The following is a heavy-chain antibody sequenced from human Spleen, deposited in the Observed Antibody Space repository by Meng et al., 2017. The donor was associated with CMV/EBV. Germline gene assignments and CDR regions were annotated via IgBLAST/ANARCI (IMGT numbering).Heavy chain of an antibody. CDR1: GGTFSSYT. CDR3: ARAHCSGGSCYYVTPFDP. J-gene: IGHJ5*02. V-gene: IGHV1-69*02. CDR2: IIPILGIA. D-gene: IGHD2-15*01. Sequence: SVQVSCKASGGTFSSYTISWVRQAPGQGLEWMGRIIPILGIANYAQKFQGRVTITADKSTSTAYMEPSSLRSEDTAVYYCARAHCSGGSCYYVTPFDPWGQGTLVTISS.